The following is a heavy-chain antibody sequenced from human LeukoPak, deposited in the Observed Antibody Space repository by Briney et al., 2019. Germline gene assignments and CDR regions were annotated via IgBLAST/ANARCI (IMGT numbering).Heavy chain of an antibody. CDR2: ISCTGGTTI. J-gene: IGHJ3*01. CDR3: ARDRFAYYESRGYFDAFDF. CDR1: GFTFSSYS. D-gene: IGHD3-22*01. V-gene: IGHV3-48*04. Sequence: GGSLRHSCAASGFTFSSYSMNWVGQPPGKGLEWIAFISCTGGTTIYYAESVKGRVTISRDNVKNTVYLQMDGLRAEDTAIYYCARDRFAYYESRGYFDAFDFWGQGTRVTVSS.